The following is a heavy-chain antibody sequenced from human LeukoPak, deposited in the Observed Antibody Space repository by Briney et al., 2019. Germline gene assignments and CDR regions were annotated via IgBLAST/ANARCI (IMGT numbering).Heavy chain of an antibody. CDR3: ARGVVTDDYYMDV. Sequence: SETLSLTCSVSGGSITSGRYYWTWIRQPAGKGLEWIGRLYTNDNTNYDPSLESRVSISVDTSKSQSYLQLTSVTAADTAVYFCARGVVTDDYYMDVWGNGVTFIVSS. CDR1: GGSITSGRYY. CDR2: LYTNDNT. J-gene: IGHJ6*03. V-gene: IGHV4-61*02. D-gene: IGHD2-21*02.